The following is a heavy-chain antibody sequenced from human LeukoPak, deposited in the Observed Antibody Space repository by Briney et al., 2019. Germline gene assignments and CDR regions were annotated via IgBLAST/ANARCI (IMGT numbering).Heavy chain of an antibody. J-gene: IGHJ4*02. V-gene: IGHV4-30-4*07. Sequence: SETLSLTCAVSGGSISSSGYSWSWIRQPRGKGLEWIGYIYYSGSTYYHPSLKSRVTISVDTSKNPFSLKLSSVTAADTAVYYCARETPTYYYGSGSLNYWGQGTLVTVSS. CDR3: ARETPTYYYGSGSLNY. CDR1: GGSISSSGYS. CDR2: IYYSGST. D-gene: IGHD3-10*01.